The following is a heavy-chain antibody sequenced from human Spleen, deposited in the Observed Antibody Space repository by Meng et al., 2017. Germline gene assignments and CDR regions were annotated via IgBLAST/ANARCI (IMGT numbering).Heavy chain of an antibody. CDR1: GYTLSSDG. CDR3: ATRGNPYLNC. J-gene: IGHJ4*02. V-gene: IGHV1-18*01. CDR2: INTYNGRT. Sequence: QGQLVQSGAEVKKPGASVKVSCEASGYTLSSDGFSWVRQAPGQGLEWLGWINTYNGRTDYAQKFQDRITMTADTFTRTAYLELRSLRSDDTAVYYCATRGNPYLNCWGQGTLVTVSS.